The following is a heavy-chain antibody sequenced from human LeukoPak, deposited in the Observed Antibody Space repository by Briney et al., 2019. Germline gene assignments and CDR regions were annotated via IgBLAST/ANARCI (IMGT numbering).Heavy chain of an antibody. CDR3: ARRGGSDFWSGYYTYYYYGMDV. Sequence: PSETLSLTCTVSGGSISSYYWSWIRQPPGKGLEWIGYIYYSGSTNYNPSLKSRVTISVDTSKNQFSLKLSSVTAADTAVYYCARRGGSDFWSGYYTYYYYGMDVWGQGTTVTVSS. D-gene: IGHD3-3*01. V-gene: IGHV4-59*08. J-gene: IGHJ6*02. CDR1: GGSISSYY. CDR2: IYYSGST.